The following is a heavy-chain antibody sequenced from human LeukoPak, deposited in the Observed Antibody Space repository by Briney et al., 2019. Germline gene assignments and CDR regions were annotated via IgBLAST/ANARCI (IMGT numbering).Heavy chain of an antibody. V-gene: IGHV5-51*01. CDR3: ARAPSAADAS. D-gene: IGHD6-13*01. Sequence: GESLKISCKGSGYSFTNYWIGWVRQMPGKGLEWMGIIYPGKPDTRYSPSFQGQVTISADKSSSTAYLQWSSLKASDSAMYYCARAPSAADASWGQGTLVTVSS. CDR2: IYPGKPDT. CDR1: GYSFTNYW. J-gene: IGHJ4*02.